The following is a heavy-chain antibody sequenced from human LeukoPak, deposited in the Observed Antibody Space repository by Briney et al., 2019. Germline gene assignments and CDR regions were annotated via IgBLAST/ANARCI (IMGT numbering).Heavy chain of an antibody. D-gene: IGHD4-17*01. J-gene: IGHJ3*02. CDR3: ARDRGNHDYGDFESDAFDI. V-gene: IGHV4-39*02. CDR2: IYYTGTT. Sequence: SETLSLTCSVSGASISSSTYYWGWIRQPPGKGLEWIGAIYYTGTTYYNPSLRSRVTISVDTSKNHFSLKLSSVTAADTAVYYCARDRGNHDYGDFESDAFDIWGQGTMVTVSS. CDR1: GASISSSTYY.